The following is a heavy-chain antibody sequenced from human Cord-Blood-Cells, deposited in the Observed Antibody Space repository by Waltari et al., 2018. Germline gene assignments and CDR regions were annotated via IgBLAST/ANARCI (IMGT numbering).Heavy chain of an antibody. D-gene: IGHD2-2*01. Sequence: QVQLVESGGGVVQPGGSLRLSCAASGFTFSSYGMHWVRQAPGKGLGWVAFIVYDGSNKYYADSVNGRFTISRDNSKNTLYLQMNSLRAEDTAVYYCAKGSLLSYFQHWGQGTLVTVSS. V-gene: IGHV3-30*02. CDR3: AKGSLLSYFQH. J-gene: IGHJ1*01. CDR2: IVYDGSNK. CDR1: GFTFSSYG.